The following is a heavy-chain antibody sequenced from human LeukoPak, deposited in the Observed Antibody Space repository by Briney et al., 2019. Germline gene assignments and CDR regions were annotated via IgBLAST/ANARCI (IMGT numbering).Heavy chain of an antibody. D-gene: IGHD3-9*01. CDR2: IYYSGST. Sequence: SHTLSLTCTVSSGSLSSGDYYWSWIRPPPGKGLEWIAYIYYSGSTYYNPSLKSRVTISLDTSKNQFSLKLRSVSAADTGVYYCARAYYDIFNGYYYFDSWGQGTLVTVSS. CDR3: ARAYYDIFNGYYYFDS. CDR1: SGSLSSGDYY. V-gene: IGHV4-30-4*01. J-gene: IGHJ4*02.